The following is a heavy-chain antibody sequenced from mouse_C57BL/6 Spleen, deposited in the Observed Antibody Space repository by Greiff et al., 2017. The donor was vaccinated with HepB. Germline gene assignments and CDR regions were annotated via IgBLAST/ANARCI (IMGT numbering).Heavy chain of an antibody. J-gene: IGHJ1*03. V-gene: IGHV1-82*01. CDR2: IYPGDGDT. D-gene: IGHD1-1*01. Sequence: VKVVESGPELVKPGASVKISCKASGYAFSSSWMNWVKQRPGKGLEWIGRIYPGDGDTNYNGKFKGKATLTAAKSSSTAYMQLSSLTSEDSAVYFCARSPSTTVDFDVWGTGTTVTVSS. CDR3: ARSPSTTVDFDV. CDR1: GYAFSSSW.